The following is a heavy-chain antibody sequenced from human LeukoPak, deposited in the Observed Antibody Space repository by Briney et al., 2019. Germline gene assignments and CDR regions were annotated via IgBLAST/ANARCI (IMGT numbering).Heavy chain of an antibody. D-gene: IGHD2-2*01. CDR3: ARVPAAPRLYMDV. J-gene: IGHJ6*02. Sequence: SETLSLTCTVSSGSVNSYYWSWIRQPPGKGLEWIGYIYYSGSTSYNPSLKSRVTISVDTSKNQFSLKLSSVTAADTAVYYCARVPAAPRLYMDVWGQGTTVIVSS. CDR2: IYYSGST. CDR1: SGSVNSYY. V-gene: IGHV4-59*02.